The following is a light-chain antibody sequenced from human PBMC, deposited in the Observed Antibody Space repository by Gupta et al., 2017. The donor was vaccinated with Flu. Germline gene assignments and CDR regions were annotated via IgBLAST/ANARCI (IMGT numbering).Light chain of an antibody. Sequence: PSTLSASVGDRVTSTGRARQSVGKWLAWYQQKPGKAPKFLIYKASSLESAVPSRFSGSGSETEFTLTISSLQPEDFATYYCQQDYSYSYTFGQGTKLEIK. CDR2: KAS. J-gene: IGKJ2*01. CDR1: QSVGKW. CDR3: QQDYSYSYT. V-gene: IGKV1-5*03.